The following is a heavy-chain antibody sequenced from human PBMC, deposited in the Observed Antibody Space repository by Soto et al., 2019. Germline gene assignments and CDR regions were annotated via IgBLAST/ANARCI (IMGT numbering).Heavy chain of an antibody. D-gene: IGHD5-12*01. CDR2: LYPGDSES. CDR3: ARHGDHMRWLRVGEKYGMDV. Sequence: ESLKISCKGSGYSFSNYWVAWGRQMPGKGLAWVWPLYPGDSESRHSPYFQGHVTISADKCTRTVFLQWSSLRASDTAMYYCARHGDHMRWLRVGEKYGMDVWGQGTTVTVSS. CDR1: GYSFSNYW. J-gene: IGHJ6*02. V-gene: IGHV5-51*01.